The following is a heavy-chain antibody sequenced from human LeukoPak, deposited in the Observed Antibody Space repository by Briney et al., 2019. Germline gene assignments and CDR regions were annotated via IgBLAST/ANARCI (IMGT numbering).Heavy chain of an antibody. J-gene: IGHJ4*02. D-gene: IGHD2-15*01. CDR2: MSSGSSYI. CDR3: ARDRPTGASRVFVVE. V-gene: IGHV3-21*01. CDR1: GFTFSSYW. Sequence: GGSLRLSCAASGFTFSSYWMSWVRQAPGKGLEWISSMSSGSSYIYYADSVRGRFTISRDNAKHSLSLEMNNLRAEDTAMYYCARDRPTGASRVFVVEWGQGTLVTVSS.